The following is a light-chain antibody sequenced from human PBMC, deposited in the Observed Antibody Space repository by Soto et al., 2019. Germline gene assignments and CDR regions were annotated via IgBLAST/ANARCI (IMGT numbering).Light chain of an antibody. J-gene: IGLJ1*01. V-gene: IGLV2-8*01. CDR1: SSDVGGYNY. Sequence: QSALTQSPSASGSPGQSVTISCIGTSSDVGGYNYVSWYQHHPGKAPKLIIYEVTKRPSGVPDRFSGSRSGTTASLTVSGLQAEDEADYYCGSYSGGNTFVFGTGTKVTVL. CDR3: GSYSGGNTFV. CDR2: EVT.